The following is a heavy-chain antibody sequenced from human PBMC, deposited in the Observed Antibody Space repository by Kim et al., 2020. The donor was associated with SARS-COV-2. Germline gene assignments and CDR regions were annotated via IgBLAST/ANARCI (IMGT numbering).Heavy chain of an antibody. V-gene: IGHV4-59*01. CDR2: IYYSGST. D-gene: IGHD3-10*01. CDR1: GGSISSYY. Sequence: SETLSLTCTVSGGSISSYYWSWIRQPPGKGLEWIGYIYYSGSTNYNPSLKSRVTISVDTSKNQFSLKLSSVTAADTAVYYCARGIRITMVRGVKFDYWGQGTLVTVSS. J-gene: IGHJ4*02. CDR3: ARGIRITMVRGVKFDY.